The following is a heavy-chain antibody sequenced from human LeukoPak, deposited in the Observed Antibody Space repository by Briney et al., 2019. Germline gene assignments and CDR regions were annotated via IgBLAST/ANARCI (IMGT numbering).Heavy chain of an antibody. V-gene: IGHV3-23*01. CDR1: GFTFSSYA. CDR2: ISGSGGST. J-gene: IGHJ4*02. D-gene: IGHD3-22*01. CDR3: AKGEYYDDSSGYPEY. Sequence: GGSLRLSCAASGFTFSSYAMSWVRQAPGKGLEWVSAISGSGGSTYYADSVKGRFTISRDNAKNTLYLQLNSLRAEDTAVYYCAKGEYYDDSSGYPEYWGQGTLVTVSS.